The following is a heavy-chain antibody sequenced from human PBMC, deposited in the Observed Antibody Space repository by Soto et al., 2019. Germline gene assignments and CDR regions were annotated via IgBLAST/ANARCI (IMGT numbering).Heavy chain of an antibody. CDR1: GFTFSSYS. D-gene: IGHD2-15*01. V-gene: IGHV3-48*02. CDR2: ISSSSSTI. CDR3: ARDQPLGFCSGGSCYSVGYYYYGMDV. J-gene: IGHJ6*02. Sequence: GGSLRLSCAASGFTFSSYSMNWIHQAPGKGLEWVSYISSSSSTIYYADSVKGRFTISRDNAKNSLYLQMNSLRDEDTAVYYCARDQPLGFCSGGSCYSVGYYYYGMDVWGQGTTVTVSS.